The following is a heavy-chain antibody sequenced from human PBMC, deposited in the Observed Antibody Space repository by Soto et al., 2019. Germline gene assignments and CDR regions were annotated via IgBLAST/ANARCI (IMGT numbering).Heavy chain of an antibody. J-gene: IGHJ6*02. D-gene: IGHD6-13*01. V-gene: IGHV4-30-2*01. CDR3: ASSSSWYKGEDYYYGMDV. CDR1: GGSISSGGYS. Sequence: SETLSLTCAVSGGSISSGGYSWSWIRQPPGKGLEWIGYINHSGSTYYNPSLKRRVTISVDRTKNQFSLKLSSVTAADTAVYYCASSSSWYKGEDYYYGMDVWGQGTTVTVSS. CDR2: INHSGST.